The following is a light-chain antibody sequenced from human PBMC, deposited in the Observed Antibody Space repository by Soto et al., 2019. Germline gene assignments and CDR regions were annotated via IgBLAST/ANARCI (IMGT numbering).Light chain of an antibody. CDR1: QDISDY. J-gene: IGKJ1*01. CDR2: AS. Sequence: DIQVTQFQSAMSASVGDRVTITCRASQDISDYLAWYQHKPGHVPKRLIYASTLQSGVPSRFSGSGSGTEFTLTITCLQPEDFATYYCLHYPIYPRPFGRGTKVAIK. CDR3: LHYPIYPRP. V-gene: IGKV1-17*03.